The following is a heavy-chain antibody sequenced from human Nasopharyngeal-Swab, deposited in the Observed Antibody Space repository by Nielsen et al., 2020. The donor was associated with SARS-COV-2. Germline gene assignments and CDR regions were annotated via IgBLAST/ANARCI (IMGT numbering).Heavy chain of an antibody. J-gene: IGHJ4*02. CDR2: ISSSSSYI. CDR1: GFTFSSYS. V-gene: IGHV3-21*04. D-gene: IGHD1-26*01. CDR3: AFIVGASTDY. Sequence: GGSLRLSCAASGFTFSSYSMNWVRQAPGKGLEWVSSISSSSSYIYYADSVKGRFTISRDNSKNTLYLQMNSLRAEDTAVYYCAFIVGASTDYWGQGTLVTVSS.